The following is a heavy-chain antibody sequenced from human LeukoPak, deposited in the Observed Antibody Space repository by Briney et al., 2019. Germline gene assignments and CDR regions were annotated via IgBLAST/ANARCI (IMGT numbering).Heavy chain of an antibody. CDR2: INPNSGGT. Sequence: GASVKVSCKASGYTFTGYYMHWVRQAPGQGLEWMGWINPNSGGTNYAQKFQGRVTMTRDTSISTAYMELSRLRSDDTAVYYCARGRLLWFGEDYYYMDVWGKGTTVTVSS. CDR3: ARGRLLWFGEDYYYMDV. CDR1: GYTFTGYY. D-gene: IGHD3-10*01. V-gene: IGHV1-2*02. J-gene: IGHJ6*03.